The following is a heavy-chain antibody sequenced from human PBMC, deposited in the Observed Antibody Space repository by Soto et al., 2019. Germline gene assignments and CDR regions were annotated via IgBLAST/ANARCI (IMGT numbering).Heavy chain of an antibody. D-gene: IGHD5-12*01. CDR3: AKGDNLGPKTGYAFDP. CDR2: TYFRSKWYN. CDR1: GDSVSSNTAS. V-gene: IGHV6-1*01. Sequence: SQTLSLTCAISGDSVSSNTASWNWIRHSPSRGLEWLGRTYFRSKWYNDYAVSVKSRIIITPDTSHNQISLQLKSVTPEYTAVYFCAKGDNLGPKTGYAFDPWGQGIMVTVSS. J-gene: IGHJ5*02.